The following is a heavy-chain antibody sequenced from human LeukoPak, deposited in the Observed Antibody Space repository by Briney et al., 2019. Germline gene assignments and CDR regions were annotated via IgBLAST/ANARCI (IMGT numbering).Heavy chain of an antibody. V-gene: IGHV3-11*01. CDR3: AKRVNVADFWSGYYEDYFDY. J-gene: IGHJ4*02. CDR1: EFTFSDYY. Sequence: GGSLRLSCAASEFTFSDYYMSWIRQAPGKGLEWVSYISSSGSTIYYADSVKGRLTISRDNSKNTLYLQMNSLRAEDTAVYYCAKRVNVADFWSGYYEDYFDYWGQGTLVTVSS. D-gene: IGHD3-3*01. CDR2: ISSSGSTI.